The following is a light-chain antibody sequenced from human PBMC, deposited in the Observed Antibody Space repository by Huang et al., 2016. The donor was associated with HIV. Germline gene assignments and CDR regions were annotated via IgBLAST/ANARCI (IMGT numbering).Light chain of an antibody. Sequence: EIVLTQSPATLSLSPGERATLSCRASQSISNYLIWYQQKPGQAPRLLIYEASNRATGIPARFSGRGSGTDFTLTISSLEPEDFAIYYCQQRSNWPPVTFGQGTRLDI. CDR1: QSISNY. CDR3: QQRSNWPPVT. J-gene: IGKJ5*01. CDR2: EAS. V-gene: IGKV3-11*01.